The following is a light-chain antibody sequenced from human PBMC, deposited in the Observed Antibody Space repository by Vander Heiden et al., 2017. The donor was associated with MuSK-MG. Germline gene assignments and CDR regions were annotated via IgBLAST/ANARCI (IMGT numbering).Light chain of an antibody. CDR2: EVS. J-gene: IGLJ3*02. Sequence: SALTQPAPVSGSPGESITISCTGTSSDVGSYNLVSWYQQHPGKAPKLMIYEVSKRPSGVSNRFAGSKSGNTASPTISGLQAEDEADYYCCSYAGSSTSVFGGGTKLTVL. V-gene: IGLV2-23*02. CDR3: CSYAGSSTSV. CDR1: SSDVGSYNL.